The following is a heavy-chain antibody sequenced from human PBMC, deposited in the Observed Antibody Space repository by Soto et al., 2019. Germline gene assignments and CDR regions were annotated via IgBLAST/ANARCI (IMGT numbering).Heavy chain of an antibody. CDR2: IYYSGNT. CDR3: AREGGESSDGLYYFDS. J-gene: IGHJ4*02. D-gene: IGHD3-16*01. CDR1: GGSTSSDNY. V-gene: IGHV4-30-4*01. Sequence: SETLSLTCTVSGGSTSSDNYWSWIRQPPGKGLEWIGHIYYSGNTDYNPSLKSRLAISIDTSKNQFSLKLSSVTAADTAVYFCAREGGESSDGLYYFDSWGRGSLVTVSS.